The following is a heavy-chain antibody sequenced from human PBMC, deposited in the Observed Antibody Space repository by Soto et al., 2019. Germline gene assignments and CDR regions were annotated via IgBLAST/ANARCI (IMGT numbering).Heavy chain of an antibody. V-gene: IGHV4-39*07. CDR1: GGSISSSSYY. J-gene: IGHJ6*02. CDR3: ARTDSSGWRRRYYYGMDV. D-gene: IGHD6-19*01. CDR2: IYYSGST. Sequence: SETLSLTCTVSGGSISSSSYYWGWIRQPPGKGLEWIGSIYYSGSTYYNPSLKSRVTISVDTSKNQFSLKLSSVTAADTAVYYCARTDSSGWRRRYYYGMDVWGQGTTVTVSS.